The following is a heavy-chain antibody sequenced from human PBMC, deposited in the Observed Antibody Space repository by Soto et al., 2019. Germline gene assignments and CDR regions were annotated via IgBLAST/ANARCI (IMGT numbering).Heavy chain of an antibody. CDR3: AKYVVGGEAFDI. D-gene: IGHD1-26*01. J-gene: IGHJ3*02. V-gene: IGHV3-23*01. CDR2: ISGSGGST. Sequence: PGGSLRLSCAASGFTFSSYAMSWVRQAPGKGLEWVSAISGSGGSTYHADSVKGRFTISRDNSKNTLYLQMSSLRAEDTAVYYCAKYVVGGEAFDIWGQGTMVTVSS. CDR1: GFTFSSYA.